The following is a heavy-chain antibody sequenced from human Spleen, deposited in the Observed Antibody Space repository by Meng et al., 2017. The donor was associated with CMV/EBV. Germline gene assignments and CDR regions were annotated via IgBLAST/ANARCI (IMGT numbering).Heavy chain of an antibody. V-gene: IGHV5-51*01. J-gene: IGHJ6*02. D-gene: IGHD3-22*01. CDR1: GYTFTSYY. Sequence: QDSCKGSGYTFTSYYIGWVRQMPGKGLEWMGIIYPGDSDTRYSPSSQGQVTISADKSINTAYLQWSSLKAADTAMYYCARQGFYYDRSPDVWGQGTTVTVSS. CDR2: IYPGDSDT. CDR3: ARQGFYYDRSPDV.